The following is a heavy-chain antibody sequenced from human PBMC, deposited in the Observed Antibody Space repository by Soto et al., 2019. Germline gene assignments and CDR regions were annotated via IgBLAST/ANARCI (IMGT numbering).Heavy chain of an antibody. CDR3: AKDKLVQNYYYYYGMDV. CDR2: ISYDGSNK. J-gene: IGHJ6*02. V-gene: IGHV3-30*18. D-gene: IGHD6-6*01. CDR1: AFTFISYG. Sequence: PVWSLRLSCASSAFTFISYGMHWVRQAPGKGLEWVAVISYDGSNKFYADSVKGRFTISRDNSKNTLYLQMNSLRAEDTAVYYCAKDKLVQNYYYYYGMDVWGQGTTVTVSS.